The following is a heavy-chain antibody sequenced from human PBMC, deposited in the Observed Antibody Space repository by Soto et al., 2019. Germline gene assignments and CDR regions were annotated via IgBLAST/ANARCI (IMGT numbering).Heavy chain of an antibody. CDR1: GFTFSNYA. J-gene: IGHJ2*01. D-gene: IGHD1-26*01. Sequence: GGSLRLSCAASGFTFSNYAMSWVRQAPGKGLEWVSTISGSGGITYYADSVKGRFTISRDNSKNTLYLQMNSLRVEDTAVYYCAKGLGAKGRWYFDLWGRGTLVTVSS. V-gene: IGHV3-23*01. CDR3: AKGLGAKGRWYFDL. CDR2: ISGSGGIT.